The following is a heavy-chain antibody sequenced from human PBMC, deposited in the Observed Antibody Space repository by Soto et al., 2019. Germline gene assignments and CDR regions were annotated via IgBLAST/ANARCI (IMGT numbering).Heavy chain of an antibody. J-gene: IGHJ5*02. V-gene: IGHV3-7*01. CDR3: ARSFSSWYPGEFDP. CDR1: GFTFSSYW. CDR2: IKQDGSEK. D-gene: IGHD6-13*01. Sequence: GGSLRLSCAASGFTFSSYWMSWVCQAPGKGLEWVANIKQDGSEKYYVDSVKGRFTISRDNAKNSLYLQMNSLRAEDTAVYYCARSFSSWYPGEFDPWGRGTLVTVPS.